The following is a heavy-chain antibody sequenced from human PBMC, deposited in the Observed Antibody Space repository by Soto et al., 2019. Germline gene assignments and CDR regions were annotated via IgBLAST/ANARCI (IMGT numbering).Heavy chain of an antibody. V-gene: IGHV5-10-1*01. D-gene: IGHD3-22*01. CDR1: VYSFTSYW. CDR2: IDPSDSYT. Sequence: GESLKISCKGSVYSFTSYWISWVRQMPGKGLEWMGRIDPSDSYTNYSPSFQGHVTISADKSISTAYLQWSSLKASDTAMYYCARGPYYYDSSGERWGQGTLVTVSS. J-gene: IGHJ4*02. CDR3: ARGPYYYDSSGER.